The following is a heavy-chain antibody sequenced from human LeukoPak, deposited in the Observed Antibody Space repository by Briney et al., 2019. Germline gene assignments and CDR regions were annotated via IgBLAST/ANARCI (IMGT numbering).Heavy chain of an antibody. CDR3: AREAEDGNYYDSRGYFDY. CDR1: GYTFTGYY. J-gene: IGHJ4*02. CDR2: INPNSGGT. Sequence: ASVKVSCKASGYTFTGYYMHWVRQAPGQGLEWMGWINPNSGGTNYAQKFQGRVTMTRDTSISTAYMELSRLRSDDTAVYYCAREAEDGNYYDSRGYFDYWGQGTLVTVSS. D-gene: IGHD3-22*01. V-gene: IGHV1-2*02.